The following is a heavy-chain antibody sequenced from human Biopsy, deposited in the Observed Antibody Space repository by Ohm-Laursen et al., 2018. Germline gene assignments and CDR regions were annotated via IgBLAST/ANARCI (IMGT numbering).Heavy chain of an antibody. J-gene: IGHJ6*02. CDR2: IVVGSGHT. CDR3: AATSTLYYYYAMDV. Sequence: ASVKVSCKASGFTFSSSAVQWVRQARGQRLEWIGWIVVGSGHTNYAQKFQERVTITRDMSTSTAYMELTSPRSEDTAVYYCAATSTLYYYYAMDVWDQGTTITVSS. V-gene: IGHV1-58*01. CDR1: GFTFSSSA.